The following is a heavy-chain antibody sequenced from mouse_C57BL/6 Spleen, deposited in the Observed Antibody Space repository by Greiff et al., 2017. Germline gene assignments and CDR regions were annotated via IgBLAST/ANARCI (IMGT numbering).Heavy chain of an antibody. V-gene: IGHV1-53*01. Sequence: QVQLQQPGTELVKPGASVKLSCKASGYTFTSYWMHWVKQRPGQGLEWIGDINPSDGGTNYNEKFKGKATLTVDKSSSTAYMQLSSLTSEDSAVYYGARRGTGRYFDYWGKGTTLTVSS. J-gene: IGHJ2*01. CDR3: ARRGTGRYFDY. CDR1: GYTFTSYW. CDR2: INPSDGGT.